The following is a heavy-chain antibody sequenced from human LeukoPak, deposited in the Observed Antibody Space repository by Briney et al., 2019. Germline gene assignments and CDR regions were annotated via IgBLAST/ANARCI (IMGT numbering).Heavy chain of an antibody. V-gene: IGHV1-69*04. CDR3: ARDEMRCSSTSCYTGYYYGMDV. CDR2: IIPIFGIA. J-gene: IGHJ6*04. CDR1: GGTFSSYA. D-gene: IGHD2-2*02. Sequence: SVKVSCKASGGTFSSYAISWVRQAPGQGLEWMGRIIPIFGIANYAQKFQGRVTITADKSTSTAYMELSSLRSEDTAVYYCARDEMRCSSTSCYTGYYYGMDVWGEGTTVTVSS.